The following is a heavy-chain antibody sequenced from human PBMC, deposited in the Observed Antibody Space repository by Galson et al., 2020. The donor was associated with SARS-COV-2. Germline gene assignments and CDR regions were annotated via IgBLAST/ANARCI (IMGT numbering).Heavy chain of an antibody. V-gene: IGHV4-61*02. CDR3: ARGGSSSWYSWFDP. J-gene: IGHJ5*02. Sequence: SETLSLTCTVSGGSISSGSYYWSWIRQPAGKGLEWIGRIYTSGSTNYNPSLKSRVTISVDTSKNQFSLKLSSVTAADTAVYYCARGGSSSWYSWFDPWGQGTLVTVSS. D-gene: IGHD6-13*01. CDR1: GGSISSGSYY. CDR2: IYTSGST.